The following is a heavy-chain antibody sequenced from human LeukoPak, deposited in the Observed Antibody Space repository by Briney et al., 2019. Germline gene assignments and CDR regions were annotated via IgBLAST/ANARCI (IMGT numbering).Heavy chain of an antibody. V-gene: IGHV3-53*01. Sequence: GSLRLSCAASGFAVSSNYMSWVRQAPGKGLEWVSVIYGGDNTYYADSVKGRFTISRDNSKNTLYLQMNSLRAEDTAVYYCARVGSSGYKYFDYWGQGTLVTVSS. D-gene: IGHD3-22*01. J-gene: IGHJ4*02. CDR2: IYGGDNT. CDR1: GFAVSSNY. CDR3: ARVGSSGYKYFDY.